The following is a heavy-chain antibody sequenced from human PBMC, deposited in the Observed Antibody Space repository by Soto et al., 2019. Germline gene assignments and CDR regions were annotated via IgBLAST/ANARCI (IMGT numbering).Heavy chain of an antibody. CDR3: ARGRRRGYCSGGSCLGNYGMDV. CDR2: MNPNSGNT. Sequence: ASVKVSCKASGYTFTSYDINWVRQATGQGLEWMGWMNPNSGNTGYAQKFQGRVTITADESTSTAYMELSSLRSEDTAVYYCARGRRRGYCSGGSCLGNYGMDVWGQGTTVTVSS. CDR1: GYTFTSYD. J-gene: IGHJ6*02. V-gene: IGHV1-8*01. D-gene: IGHD2-15*01.